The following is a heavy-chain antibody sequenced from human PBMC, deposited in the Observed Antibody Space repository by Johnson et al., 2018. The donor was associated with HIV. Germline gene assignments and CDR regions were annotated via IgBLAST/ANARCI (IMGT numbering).Heavy chain of an antibody. CDR1: GFTFDDYA. D-gene: IGHD1-26*01. CDR3: AREGGGSNEDDAFDI. J-gene: IGHJ3*02. V-gene: IGHV3-9*01. Sequence: VQLVESGGGLVQPGRSLRLSCAASGFTFDDYAMHWVRQAPGKGLEWVSGISWNSGSIGYAGSVKGRFTISRDTAKKSLYLQMNSPRVEDTALYYCAREGGGSNEDDAFDIWGQGTMVTVSS. CDR2: ISWNSGSI.